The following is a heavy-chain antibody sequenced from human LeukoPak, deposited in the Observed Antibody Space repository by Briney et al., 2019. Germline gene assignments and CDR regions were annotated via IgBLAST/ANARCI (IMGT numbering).Heavy chain of an antibody. Sequence: GGSLRLSCAASGFTVSSNYMSWVRQAPGKGLEWVSVIYSVGTAYYADSVRGRFTISRDNSKNTLYLQMNSLRAEDTAVYYCARVLDWPAVTDSWGQGTLVTVSS. CDR3: ARVLDWPAVTDS. V-gene: IGHV3-53*01. J-gene: IGHJ4*02. CDR2: IYSVGTA. D-gene: IGHD3/OR15-3a*01. CDR1: GFTVSSNY.